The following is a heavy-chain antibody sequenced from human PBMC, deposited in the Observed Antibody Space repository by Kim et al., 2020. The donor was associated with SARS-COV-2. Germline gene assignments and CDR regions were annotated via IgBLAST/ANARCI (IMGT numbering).Heavy chain of an antibody. Sequence: SQTLSLTCVISGDSVSSNSAAWNWIRQSPSRGLEWLGRTYYRSKWYNDYAVSVKSRMTINPDTSKNQFSLQVNSVTPEDTAVYYCARGVYGSWNARFRLGYYYYGMDVWGQGTTVTVSS. V-gene: IGHV6-1*01. CDR2: TYYRSKWYN. CDR1: GDSVSSNSAA. J-gene: IGHJ6*02. D-gene: IGHD1-1*01. CDR3: ARGVYGSWNARFRLGYYYYGMDV.